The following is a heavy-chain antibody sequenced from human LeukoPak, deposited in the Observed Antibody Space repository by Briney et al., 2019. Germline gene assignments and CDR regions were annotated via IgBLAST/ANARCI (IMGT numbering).Heavy chain of an antibody. CDR2: IIPIFGTA. CDR1: GGTFSSYA. CDR3: ARGIVGATIEFDI. Sequence: ASVKVSCKASGGTFSSYAISWVRQAPGQGLEWMGGIIPIFGTANYAQKFQGRVTITTDESTGTAYMELSSLRSEDTAVYYCARGIVGATIEFDIWGQGTMVTVSS. J-gene: IGHJ3*02. V-gene: IGHV1-69*05. D-gene: IGHD1-26*01.